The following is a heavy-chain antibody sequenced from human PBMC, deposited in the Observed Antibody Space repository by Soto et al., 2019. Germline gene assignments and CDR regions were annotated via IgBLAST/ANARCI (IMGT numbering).Heavy chain of an antibody. CDR2: INAGNGNT. V-gene: IGHV1-3*01. CDR1: GYSFANYV. Sequence: AASVKVSCKASGYSFANYVMYWVRQAPGQRLEWMGWINAGNGNTKYSQKFQGRVTITRDTSASTAYMELSSLRSEDTAVYYCARVRTTVTTYWYFDLWGRGTLVTVSS. J-gene: IGHJ2*01. D-gene: IGHD4-17*01. CDR3: ARVRTTVTTYWYFDL.